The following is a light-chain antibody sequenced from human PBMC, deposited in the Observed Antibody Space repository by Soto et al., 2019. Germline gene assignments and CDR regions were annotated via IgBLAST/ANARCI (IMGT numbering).Light chain of an antibody. CDR1: QSVSSTY. J-gene: IGKJ1*01. CDR2: GAS. V-gene: IGKV3-20*01. CDR3: QQYGISPQT. Sequence: EIVLTQSPGTLYLSPGEGATLSCRASQSVSSTYLAWYQQKAGQAPRLLIYGASSRATGIPDRFSGSGSGTDFTLTISRLEPEDFAVYYCQQYGISPQTFGQGTKVEIK.